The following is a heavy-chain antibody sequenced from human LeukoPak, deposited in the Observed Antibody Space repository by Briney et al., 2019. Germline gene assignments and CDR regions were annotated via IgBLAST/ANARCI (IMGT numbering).Heavy chain of an antibody. CDR1: DFDFTSHA. CDR2: ISTSGDST. J-gene: IGHJ4*02. V-gene: IGHV3-23*01. CDR3: ARKVYHRFDY. D-gene: IGHD2-2*01. Sequence: GGSLRLSCATSDFDFTSHAMTWVRQAPGKGLEWVSAISTSGDSTYYADSVRGRFTISRDNSKNTLYLQMTSLRAEDTAVYYCARKVYHRFDYWGQGTLVTVSS.